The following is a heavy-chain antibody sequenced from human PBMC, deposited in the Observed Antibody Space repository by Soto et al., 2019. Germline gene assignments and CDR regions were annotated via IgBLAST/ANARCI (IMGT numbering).Heavy chain of an antibody. Sequence: PGGSLRLSCAASGFTFGDYYMSWIRQAPGKGLEWVSYVRSTGAVIFYADSVKGRFAISRDNAKDSLYLQMNSLRADDTAVYYCARGVYDSSGTFDYWGQGTLVTVSS. J-gene: IGHJ4*02. D-gene: IGHD3-22*01. CDR3: ARGVYDSSGTFDY. CDR1: GFTFGDYY. V-gene: IGHV3-11*01. CDR2: VRSTGAVI.